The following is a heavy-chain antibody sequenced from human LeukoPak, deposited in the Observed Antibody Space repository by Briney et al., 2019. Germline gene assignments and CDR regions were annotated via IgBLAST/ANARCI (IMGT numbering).Heavy chain of an antibody. CDR1: GFTFSTYA. Sequence: GGSLRLSCATSGFTFSTYAMHWVRQARGKRLEWVEVMSYDGSSKYYADSVKGRFTISRDNSKNTLYLQMNSLRAEDTAVYYCARARSSYGYGDAFDIWGQGTMVTVSS. D-gene: IGHD5-18*01. V-gene: IGHV3-30*04. CDR2: MSYDGSSK. CDR3: ARARSSYGYGDAFDI. J-gene: IGHJ3*02.